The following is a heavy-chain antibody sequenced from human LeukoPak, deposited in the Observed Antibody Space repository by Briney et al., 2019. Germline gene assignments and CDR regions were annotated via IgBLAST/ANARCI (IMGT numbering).Heavy chain of an antibody. CDR1: GGTFSSYA. Sequence: GASVKVSCKASGGTFSSYAISWVRQAPGQGLEWMGGIIPIFGTANYAQKFQGRVTITADESTSTAYMELSSLRSEDTAVYYCARNSHAYYDSSDWGQGTMVTVSS. J-gene: IGHJ3*01. V-gene: IGHV1-69*13. CDR2: IIPIFGTA. CDR3: ARNSHAYYDSSD. D-gene: IGHD3-22*01.